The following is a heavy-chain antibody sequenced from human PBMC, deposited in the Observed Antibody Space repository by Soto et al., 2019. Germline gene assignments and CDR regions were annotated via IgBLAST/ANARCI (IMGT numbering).Heavy chain of an antibody. J-gene: IGHJ4*02. Sequence: QSPTLSLTCAISGDSVSSNSAAWNWIRQSPSRGLEWLGRTYYRSKWYNDYAVSVKSRITINPDTSKNQFSLQLNSVTPEDTAVYYCARDLSGYYDSSGPVDYWGQGTLVTVSS. CDR2: TYYRSKWYN. V-gene: IGHV6-1*01. D-gene: IGHD3-22*01. CDR3: ARDLSGYYDSSGPVDY. CDR1: GDSVSSNSAA.